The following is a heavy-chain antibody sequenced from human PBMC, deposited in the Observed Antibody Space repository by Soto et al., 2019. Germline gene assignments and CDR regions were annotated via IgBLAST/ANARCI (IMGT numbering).Heavy chain of an antibody. V-gene: IGHV3-72*01. CDR1: GFTFSDHY. CDR3: ARIIKTRTYYFDY. J-gene: IGHJ4*02. CDR2: SRNSGNSFSA. D-gene: IGHD2-2*01. Sequence: PGGSLRLSCAASGFTFSDHYMYWVRQAPVKGLEFVGRSRNSGNSFSAQYSASVKGMFTVSIDCSSISLYLQMNSLKTEDTAVYSCARIIKTRTYYFDYWGQGTVVTVSS.